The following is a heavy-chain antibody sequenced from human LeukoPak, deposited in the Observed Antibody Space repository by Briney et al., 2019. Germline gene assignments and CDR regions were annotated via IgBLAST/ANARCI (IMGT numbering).Heavy chain of an antibody. CDR2: INPRGGST. J-gene: IGHJ5*02. D-gene: IGHD3-3*01. CDR1: GYTFTSYY. V-gene: IGHV1-46*01. CDR3: AREDYDFWSGYRANWFDP. Sequence: ASVKVSCKASGYTFTSYYMHWVRQAPGQGLEWMGVINPRGGSTSYAQKFQGRVTMTRDMSTSTVYMELSSLRSEDTAVYYCAREDYDFWSGYRANWFDPWGQGTLVTVSS.